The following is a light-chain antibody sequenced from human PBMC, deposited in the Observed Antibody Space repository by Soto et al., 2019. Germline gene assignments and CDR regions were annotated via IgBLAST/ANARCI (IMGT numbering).Light chain of an antibody. Sequence: EIVLTQSPGTLSLSPGARATLSCRASQSVNGNFLAWYQQKPGQAPRLLIYAASSRATGVPDRFSGSGSGTDLSLTISRLEPEDFAVYYCQQYGSSLRTFGQGTKLEIK. V-gene: IGKV3-20*01. CDR3: QQYGSSLRT. CDR1: QSVNGNF. CDR2: AAS. J-gene: IGKJ2*01.